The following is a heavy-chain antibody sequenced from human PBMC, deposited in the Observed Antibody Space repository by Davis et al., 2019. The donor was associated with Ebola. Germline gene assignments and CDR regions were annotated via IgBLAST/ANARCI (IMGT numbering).Heavy chain of an antibody. CDR2: ISSSNTFP. Sequence: GESLKISCAASGFRFSDYYMSWIRQAPGKGLEWVSHISSSNTFPNYADSVKGRFSISRDNAKNTLFLQMNSLRVEDTALYFCATDLAWLLFEFWGQGTQVAVSS. D-gene: IGHD5-12*01. CDR3: ATDLAWLLFEF. V-gene: IGHV3-11*06. J-gene: IGHJ4*02. CDR1: GFRFSDYY.